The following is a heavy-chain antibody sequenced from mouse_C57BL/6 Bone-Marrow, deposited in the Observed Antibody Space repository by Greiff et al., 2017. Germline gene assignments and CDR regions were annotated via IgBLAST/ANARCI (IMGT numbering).Heavy chain of an antibody. D-gene: IGHD1-1*01. CDR2: IYPRSGNT. V-gene: IGHV1-81*01. Sequence: VQLQQSGAELARPGASVKLSCKASGYTFTSYGISWVKQRTGQGLEWIGEIYPRSGNTYYNEKFKGKATLTAAKSSSTAYMELRSLTSEDAAVYFCARPGVVPYGAWFAYWGQGTLVTVSA. CDR1: GYTFTSYG. CDR3: ARPGVVPYGAWFAY. J-gene: IGHJ3*01.